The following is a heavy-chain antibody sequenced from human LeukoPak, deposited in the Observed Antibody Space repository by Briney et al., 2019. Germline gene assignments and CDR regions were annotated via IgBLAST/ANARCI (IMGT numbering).Heavy chain of an antibody. CDR2: ISAYNGNT. V-gene: IGHV1-18*01. CDR3: ARGYSGYDATTFDY. CDR1: GYTLTSYG. D-gene: IGHD5-12*01. Sequence: ASVKVSCKASGYTLTSYGISWVRQAPGQGLEWMGWISAYNGNTNYAQKLQGRVTMTTDTSTSTAYMELRSLRSDDTAVYYCARGYSGYDATTFDYWGQGTLVTVSS. J-gene: IGHJ4*02.